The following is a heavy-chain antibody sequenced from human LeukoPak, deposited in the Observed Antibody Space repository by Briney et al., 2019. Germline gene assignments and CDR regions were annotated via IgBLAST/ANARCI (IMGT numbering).Heavy chain of an antibody. J-gene: IGHJ4*02. D-gene: IGHD2-2*01. CDR1: GYSISSGYY. CDR3: ARQKSYCSSTSCYSSFLDY. V-gene: IGHV4-38-2*01. CDR2: IYHSGST. Sequence: KPSETLSLTCPVSGYSISSGYYWGWIRQPPGKGLEWIGSIYHSGSTYYNPSLKSRVTISVDTSKNQFSLKLSSVTAADTAVYYCARQKSYCSSTSCYSSFLDYWGQGTLVTVSS.